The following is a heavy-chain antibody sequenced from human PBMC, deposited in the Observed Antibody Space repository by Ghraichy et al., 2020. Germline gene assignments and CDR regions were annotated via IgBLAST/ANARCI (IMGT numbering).Heavy chain of an antibody. J-gene: IGHJ6*02. CDR3: ARATIRDGMDV. Sequence: SETLSLTCAVYGGSFSGYHWTWIRQPPGKGLECIGEIDHNGSTNHNPSLRSRVTMSIDTSRNQFSLKLSYVTAADTAVYYCARATIRDGMDVWGQGTTVTVSS. V-gene: IGHV4-34*01. D-gene: IGHD5-12*01. CDR2: IDHNGST. CDR1: GGSFSGYH.